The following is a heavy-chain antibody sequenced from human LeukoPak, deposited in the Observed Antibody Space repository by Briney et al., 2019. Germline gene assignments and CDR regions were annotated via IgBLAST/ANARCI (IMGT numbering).Heavy chain of an antibody. V-gene: IGHV4-31*03. CDR2: IYYSGST. CDR1: GVSISSGGYY. Sequence: PSETLSLTCTVSGVSISSGGYYWSWIRQHPGDGLEWIGHIYYSGSTYYNPSLKSRVTISIDTSKNQFSLKLSSVTAADTAVYYCARAGGFFSPFGYWGQGTLVTVSS. D-gene: IGHD3-16*01. J-gene: IGHJ4*02. CDR3: ARAGGFFSPFGY.